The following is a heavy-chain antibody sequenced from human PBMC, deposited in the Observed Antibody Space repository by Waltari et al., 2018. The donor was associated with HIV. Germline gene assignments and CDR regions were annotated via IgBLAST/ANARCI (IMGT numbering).Heavy chain of an antibody. CDR1: GGSISSGSYY. D-gene: IGHD6-6*01. J-gene: IGHJ4*02. CDR3: RCSSAKIDY. V-gene: IGHV4-61*02. Sequence: QVQLQESGPGLVKPSQTLSLTCTVSGGSISSGSYYWSWIRQPAGKGLEWIGRIYTSGSTNYNPSLKSRVTISVDTSKNQFSLKLSSVTAADTAVYYCRCSSAKIDYWGQGTLVTVSS. CDR2: IYTSGST.